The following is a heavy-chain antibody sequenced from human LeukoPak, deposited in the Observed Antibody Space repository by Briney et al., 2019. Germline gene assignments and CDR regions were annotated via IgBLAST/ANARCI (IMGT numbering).Heavy chain of an antibody. CDR2: IRYDESKK. Sequence: HPGGSLRLSCAASGFTLSYYGMHWVRQAPGKGLEWVAFIRYDESKKFYGDSVKGRFTISRDNSKNTLYLQMNSLRTEDTAVYYCAKSHLPNAYSGTYYCDYWGQGTLVTVSS. CDR1: GFTLSYYG. CDR3: AKSHLPNAYSGTYYCDY. D-gene: IGHD1-26*01. J-gene: IGHJ4*02. V-gene: IGHV3-30*02.